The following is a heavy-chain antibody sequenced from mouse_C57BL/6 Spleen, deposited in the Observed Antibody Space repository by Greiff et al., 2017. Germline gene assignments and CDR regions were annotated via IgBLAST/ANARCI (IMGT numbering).Heavy chain of an antibody. V-gene: IGHV1-85*01. CDR1: GYTFTSYD. CDR2: IYPRDGST. Sequence: VQLQQSGPELVKPGASVKLSCKASGYTFTSYDINWVKQRPGQGLEWIGWIYPRDGSTKYNEKFKGKATLTVDTSSSTAYMELHSLTSEDSAVYFCARVASIFWGARDYWGQGTSVTVSS. CDR3: ARVASIFWGARDY. D-gene: IGHD4-1*01. J-gene: IGHJ4*01.